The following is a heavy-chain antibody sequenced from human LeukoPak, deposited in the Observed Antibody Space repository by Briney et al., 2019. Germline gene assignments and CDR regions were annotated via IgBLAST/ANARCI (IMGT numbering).Heavy chain of an antibody. Sequence: SETLSLTCAVYGGSFSGYYWSWIRQPPGKGLEWIGEINHSGSTNYNPSLKSRVTISVDTSKNQFSLKLSSVTAADTAVYYCARLWLYYDILTGYYSRGIDYWGQGTLVTVSS. CDR1: GGSFSGYY. J-gene: IGHJ4*02. V-gene: IGHV4-34*01. D-gene: IGHD3-9*01. CDR2: INHSGST. CDR3: ARLWLYYDILTGYYSRGIDY.